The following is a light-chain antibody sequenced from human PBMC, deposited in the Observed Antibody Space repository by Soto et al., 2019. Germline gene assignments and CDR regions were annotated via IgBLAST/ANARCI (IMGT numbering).Light chain of an antibody. CDR1: SGSIASNH. Sequence: NFMLSQSHSVSESPGKTVTISCTRSSGSIASNHVQWYQQRPGSAPTTVIYKNDQRPYGVPDRFSGSIDSSSNSASLTISGLKTEDEADYYCQSHDRALNVYLFGTGTKLTVL. V-gene: IGLV6-57*04. CDR3: QSHDRALNVYL. CDR2: KND. J-gene: IGLJ1*01.